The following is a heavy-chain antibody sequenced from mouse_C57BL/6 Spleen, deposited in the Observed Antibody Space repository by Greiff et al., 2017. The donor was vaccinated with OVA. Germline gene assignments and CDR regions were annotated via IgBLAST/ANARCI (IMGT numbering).Heavy chain of an antibody. Sequence: VQLQQSGAELVKPGASVKLSCTASGFNIKDYYMHWVKQRTEQGLEWIGRIDPEDGETKSAPKFQGKATITADTSSNTAYLQLSSLTAEDTAVYYCVTAQASAWFAYWGQGTLVTVAA. CDR3: VTAQASAWFAY. D-gene: IGHD3-2*02. CDR2: IDPEDGET. J-gene: IGHJ3*01. CDR1: GFNIKDYY. V-gene: IGHV14-2*01.